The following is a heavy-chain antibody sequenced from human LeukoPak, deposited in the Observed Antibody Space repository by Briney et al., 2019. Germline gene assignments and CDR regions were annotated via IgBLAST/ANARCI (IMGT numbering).Heavy chain of an antibody. D-gene: IGHD6-19*01. Sequence: SETLSLTCTVSGYSISDGYYWGWIRQPPRKGLEWIGNVFQSGSTNYNSSLRNRVTISVDTSKNQFSLKLTSVTAADTAVYYCAKGAGPPWFDPWGQGTLVTVSS. CDR3: AKGAGPPWFDP. CDR2: VFQSGST. V-gene: IGHV4-38-2*02. J-gene: IGHJ5*02. CDR1: GYSISDGYY.